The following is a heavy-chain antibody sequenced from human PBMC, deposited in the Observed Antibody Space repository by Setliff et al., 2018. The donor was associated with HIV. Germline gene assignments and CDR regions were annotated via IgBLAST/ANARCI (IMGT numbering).Heavy chain of an antibody. V-gene: IGHV3-30*18. D-gene: IGHD7-27*01. Sequence: PGGSLRLSCAASGFTFRNYAMTWVRQAPGKGLEWVSLISYDGSKKYYADSVKGRFSISRDNPKNTVYLQMNSLRPEDTALYYCAKIPHTGDSAFDVWGQGTMVTVSS. CDR3: AKIPHTGDSAFDV. J-gene: IGHJ3*01. CDR1: GFTFRNYA. CDR2: ISYDGSKK.